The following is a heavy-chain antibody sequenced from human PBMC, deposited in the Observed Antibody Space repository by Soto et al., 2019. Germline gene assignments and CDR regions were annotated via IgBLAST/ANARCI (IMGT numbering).Heavy chain of an antibody. Sequence: ETLSLTCTVSGGSISSSTYYWGWIRQAPGKGLEWVANIKQDGSEKYYVDSVKGRFTISRDNAKNSLYLQMNSLRAEDTAVYYCAREGQADNYYYYAMDVCGQGTTVTLSS. CDR1: GGSISSSTYY. J-gene: IGHJ6*02. CDR2: IKQDGSEK. V-gene: IGHV3-7*01. D-gene: IGHD2-15*01. CDR3: AREGQADNYYYYAMDV.